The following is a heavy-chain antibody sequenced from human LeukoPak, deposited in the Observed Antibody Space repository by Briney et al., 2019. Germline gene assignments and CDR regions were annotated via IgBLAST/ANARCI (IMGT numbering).Heavy chain of an antibody. CDR3: ARAGGYDFWSGDHFDY. CDR2: IYTSGST. V-gene: IGHV4-4*07. Sequence: SETLSLTCTVSGGSISSYYWNWIRQPAGKGLEWIGRIYTSGSTNYNPSLKSRITISVDTSKDQFSLQLSSVTAADTAVYYCARAGGYDFWSGDHFDYWGQGTLVTVSS. D-gene: IGHD3-3*01. J-gene: IGHJ4*02. CDR1: GGSISSYY.